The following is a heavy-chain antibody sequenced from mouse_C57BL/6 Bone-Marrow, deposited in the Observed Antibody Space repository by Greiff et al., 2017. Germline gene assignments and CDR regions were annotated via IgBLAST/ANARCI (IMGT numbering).Heavy chain of an antibody. CDR2: ISDGGSYT. CDR3: ARGDYGSSYYCDY. CDR1: GFTFSSYA. Sequence: EVQGVESGGGLVKPGGSLKLSCAASGFTFSSYAMSWVRQTPEKRLEWVATISDGGSYTYYPDNVKGRFTISRDNAKNNLYLQMSHLKSEDTAMYYCARGDYGSSYYCDYWGQGTTLTVSS. V-gene: IGHV5-4*01. J-gene: IGHJ2*01. D-gene: IGHD1-1*01.